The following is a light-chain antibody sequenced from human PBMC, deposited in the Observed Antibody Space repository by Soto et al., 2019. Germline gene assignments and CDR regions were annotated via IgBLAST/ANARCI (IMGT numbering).Light chain of an antibody. CDR2: GAS. J-gene: IGKJ1*01. CDR3: QQYGSSPRT. CDR1: QRVSSY. V-gene: IGKV3-20*01. Sequence: DIVMTQSPATLSVSPGERPTLSCSATQRVSSYLAWYQQKPGQAPRLLIYGASSRATGIPDRFSGSGSGTDFTLTISRREPEDFAVYYCQQYGSSPRTFGQGTKVDIK.